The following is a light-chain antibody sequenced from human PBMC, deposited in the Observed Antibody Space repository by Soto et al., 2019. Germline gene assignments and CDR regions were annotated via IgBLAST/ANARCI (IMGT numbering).Light chain of an antibody. CDR3: QQYHTTLPFT. CDR2: WAS. CDR1: QSLLYSSNNKNY. J-gene: IGKJ3*01. Sequence: DIVMTQSPRSLAVSLGERATINCKSSQSLLYSSNNKNYLAWYQQKPGQPPKLLIYWASTRESGVPDRFSGSGSGTDFTLTISSLQAEDVAVYYRQQYHTTLPFTFGPGTKVEIK. V-gene: IGKV4-1*01.